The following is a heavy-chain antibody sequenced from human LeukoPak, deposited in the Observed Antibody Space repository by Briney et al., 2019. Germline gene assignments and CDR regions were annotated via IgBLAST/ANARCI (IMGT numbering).Heavy chain of an antibody. CDR3: ARDAGMATITASFDY. CDR1: GFTFSSFA. Sequence: GGSLRLSCAASGFTFSSFAMHWVRQAPGKGREWVALISYDGSNKYYADSVKGRFTISRDNSKNTLYLQMNSLRAEDTAVYYCARDAGMATITASFDYWGQGTLVTVSS. V-gene: IGHV3-30-3*01. CDR2: ISYDGSNK. D-gene: IGHD5-24*01. J-gene: IGHJ4*02.